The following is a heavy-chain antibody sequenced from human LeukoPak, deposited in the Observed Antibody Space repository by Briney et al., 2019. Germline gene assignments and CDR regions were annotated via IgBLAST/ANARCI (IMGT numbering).Heavy chain of an antibody. CDR3: ARDETYYYDSSGFDY. CDR2: IIPIFGTA. CDR1: GGTFSSYA. D-gene: IGHD3-22*01. J-gene: IGHJ4*02. Sequence: GSSVKVSCKASGGTFSSYAISWVRQAPGQGLEWMGGIIPIFGTANYAQKFQGRVTITADESTSTAYMELSSLRSEDTAVYYCARDETYYYDSSGFDYWGQGTLVTVSS. V-gene: IGHV1-69*01.